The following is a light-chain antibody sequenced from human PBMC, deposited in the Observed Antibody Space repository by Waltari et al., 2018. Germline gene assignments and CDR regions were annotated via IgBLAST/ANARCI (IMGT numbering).Light chain of an antibody. CDR1: QTVSPY. CDR3: QQSHSTPLT. J-gene: IGKJ5*01. CDR2: VAS. Sequence: DIQMTQSPSSLSASLGDRVTITCRASQTVSPYLNWDQARPGRAPKLLIFVASTLQSGVPSRFSGSGSGSNFTLTISGLQREDFATYYCQQSHSTPLTFGQGTRLEMK. V-gene: IGKV1-39*01.